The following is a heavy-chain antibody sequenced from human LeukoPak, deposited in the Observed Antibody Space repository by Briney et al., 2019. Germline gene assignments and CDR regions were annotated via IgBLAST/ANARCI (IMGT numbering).Heavy chain of an antibody. CDR3: ARGTYYDFWSGYFQNNWFDP. D-gene: IGHD3-3*01. V-gene: IGHV4-61*02. CDR2: IYTSGST. CDR1: GGSISSGSYY. J-gene: IGHJ5*02. Sequence: SETLSLTCTVSGGSISSGSYYWSWIRQPAGKGLEWIGRIYTSGSTNYNPSLKSRVTIPVDTSKNQFSLKLSSVTAADTAVYYCARGTYYDFWSGYFQNNWFDPWGQGTLVTVSS.